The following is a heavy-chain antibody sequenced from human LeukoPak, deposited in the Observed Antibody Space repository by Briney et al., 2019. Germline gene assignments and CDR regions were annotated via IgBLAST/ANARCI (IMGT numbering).Heavy chain of an antibody. J-gene: IGHJ3*02. V-gene: IGHV4-59*08. CDR1: GVSFSSYY. CDR2: IYYSGST. D-gene: IGHD3-22*01. CDR3: ARLTYYDSRDAFDI. Sequence: SETLSLTCVVYGVSFSSYYWSWIRQPPGKGLEWIGYIYYSGSTNYNPSLKSRVTISVDTSKNQFSLKLSSVTAADTAVYYCARLTYYDSRDAFDIWGQGTMVTVSS.